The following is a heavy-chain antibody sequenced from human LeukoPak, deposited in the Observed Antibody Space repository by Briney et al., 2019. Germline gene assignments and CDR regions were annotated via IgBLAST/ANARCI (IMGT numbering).Heavy chain of an antibody. Sequence: ASVKVSCKASGYTFTSYYMHWVRQAPGQGLEWMGIINPSGGSTSYAQKFQGRVTMTRDMSTSTVYMELSSLRSEDTAVYYCGSSRINTEVDYWAQGPLVTVSS. V-gene: IGHV1-46*01. CDR3: GSSRINTEVDY. J-gene: IGHJ4*02. CDR1: GYTFTSYY. D-gene: IGHD3-22*01. CDR2: INPSGGST.